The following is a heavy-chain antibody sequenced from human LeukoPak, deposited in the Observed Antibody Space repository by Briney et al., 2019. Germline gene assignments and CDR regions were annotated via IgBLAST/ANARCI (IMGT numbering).Heavy chain of an antibody. Sequence: GGSLRLSCAASGFTFSSSAMTWVRQAPGKGLEWVSHISASGGSTYYADSVKGRFTISRDNSKNTLYLQMNSLRVEDTAVYYCAKDKGYCSSGSCYSTWNFDHWGQGTLVTVSS. V-gene: IGHV3-23*01. D-gene: IGHD2-15*01. J-gene: IGHJ4*02. CDR2: ISASGGST. CDR3: AKDKGYCSSGSCYSTWNFDH. CDR1: GFTFSSSA.